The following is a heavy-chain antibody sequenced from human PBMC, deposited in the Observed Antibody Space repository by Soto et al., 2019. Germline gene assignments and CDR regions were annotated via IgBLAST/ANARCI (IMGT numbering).Heavy chain of an antibody. CDR1: GFTFSSYS. CDR3: ARDLSFGVVIINYYYYGMDV. V-gene: IGHV3-21*01. D-gene: IGHD3-3*01. CDR2: ISSSSSYI. J-gene: IGHJ6*02. Sequence: GGSLRLSCAASGFTFSSYSMNWVRQAPGKGLEWVSSISSSSSYIYYADSVKGGLTISSDNAKNSLYLQMNSLRAEDTAVYYCARDLSFGVVIINYYYYGMDVWGQGTTVTVSS.